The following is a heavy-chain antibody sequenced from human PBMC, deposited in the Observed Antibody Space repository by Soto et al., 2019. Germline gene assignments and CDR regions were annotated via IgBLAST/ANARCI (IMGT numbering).Heavy chain of an antibody. D-gene: IGHD2-8*01. CDR3: ARQGSNGAYYYYGMDV. Sequence: PGESLKISCKGSGYRFSSYWSAWGRQRPGKGLEWMAILYPGDSDTIYSPSFQGQVTFSADKSTSTAYVQWSSLKASDTAMYYCARQGSNGAYYYYGMDVRGQGTTVTVS. V-gene: IGHV5-51*01. J-gene: IGHJ6*02. CDR2: LYPGDSDT. CDR1: GYRFSSYW.